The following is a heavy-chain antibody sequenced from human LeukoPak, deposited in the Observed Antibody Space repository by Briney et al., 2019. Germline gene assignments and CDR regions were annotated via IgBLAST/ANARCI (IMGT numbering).Heavy chain of an antibody. Sequence: GGSLRLSCAASGFTFSSYSMNWVRQAPGKGLEWVSYISSSSSTIYYADSVKGRFTISRDYAKNSLYLQMNSLRVEDTAVYYCAKVAKYYYGPETYYFFEQWGQGTPVTASS. CDR3: AKVAKYYYGPETYYFFEQ. D-gene: IGHD3-10*01. V-gene: IGHV3-48*04. CDR1: GFTFSSYS. J-gene: IGHJ4*02. CDR2: ISSSSSTI.